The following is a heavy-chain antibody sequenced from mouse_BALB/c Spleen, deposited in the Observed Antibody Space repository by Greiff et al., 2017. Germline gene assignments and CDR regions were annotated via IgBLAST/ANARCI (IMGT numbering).Heavy chain of an antibody. Sequence: VQRVESGPGLVAPSQSLSITCTVSGFSLTGYDVNWVRQPPGKGLEWLGMIWGDGSTDYNSALKSRLSISKDNSKSQVFLKMNSLQTDDTARYYCARLGYYGSSYGYFDVWGAGTTVTVSS. CDR1: GFSLTGYD. CDR2: IWGDGST. V-gene: IGHV2-6-7*01. D-gene: IGHD1-1*01. CDR3: ARLGYYGSSYGYFDV. J-gene: IGHJ1*01.